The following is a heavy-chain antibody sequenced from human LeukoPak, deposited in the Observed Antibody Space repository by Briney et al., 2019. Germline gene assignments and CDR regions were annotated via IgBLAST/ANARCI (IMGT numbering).Heavy chain of an antibody. Sequence: GGSLRLSCAASGFTFSTYSMNWVRQAPGKGLEWISYISSSSSGIYYADSVKGRFTVSRDNAKNSLYLQMNSLRAEDTAVYYCARGLLAAAGIDYWGQGALVTVSS. CDR2: ISSSSSGI. CDR3: ARGLLAAAGIDY. D-gene: IGHD6-13*01. CDR1: GFTFSTYS. J-gene: IGHJ4*02. V-gene: IGHV3-48*04.